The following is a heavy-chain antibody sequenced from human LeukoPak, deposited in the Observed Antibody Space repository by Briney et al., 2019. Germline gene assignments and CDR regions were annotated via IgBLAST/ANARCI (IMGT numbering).Heavy chain of an antibody. CDR1: GFTFSHYG. CDR2: IWSDGSNR. J-gene: IGHJ4*02. Sequence: GGSLRLSCATSGFTFSHYGMPWVRQAPGKGLEWVAVIWSDGSNRYYGDPVKGRFTISRDNFQRTVYLQMNSLRAEDTAVYYCAKDAQRGFDYSNSLDNWGQGTLVTVSS. CDR3: AKDAQRGFDYSNSLDN. D-gene: IGHD4-11*01. V-gene: IGHV3-33*06.